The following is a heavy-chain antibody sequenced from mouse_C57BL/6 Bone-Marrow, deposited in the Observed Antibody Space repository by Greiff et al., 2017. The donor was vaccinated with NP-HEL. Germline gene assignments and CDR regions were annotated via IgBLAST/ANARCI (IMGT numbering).Heavy chain of an antibody. D-gene: IGHD2-10*01. V-gene: IGHV2-4*01. J-gene: IGHJ3*01. CDR1: GFSLTSYG. CDR2: IWSGGST. Sequence: QVQLQQSGPGLVQPSQSLSITCTVSGFSLTSYGVHWVRQPPGKGLEWLGVIWSGGSTDYNAAFISRLSISKDNSKSQVFFKMNSLPADDTAIYYCAKNSYYGTAWFAYGGQGTLVTVSA. CDR3: AKNSYYGTAWFAY.